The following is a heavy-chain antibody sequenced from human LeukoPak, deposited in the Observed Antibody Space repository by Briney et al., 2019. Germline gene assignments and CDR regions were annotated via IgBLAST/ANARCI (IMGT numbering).Heavy chain of an antibody. V-gene: IGHV4-4*07. J-gene: IGHJ2*01. CDR2: IYASGST. D-gene: IGHD6-13*01. CDR3: VREGGITAAGTLYCYFDL. Sequence: SETPSLTCAVYGGSFSGYYWSWIRQPAGKGLEWIGRIYASGSTNYNPSLKRRVTMSVDTSKKQFSLKLSSVTAADTAMYYCVREGGITAAGTLYCYFDLWGRGTLVTVSS. CDR1: GGSFSGYY.